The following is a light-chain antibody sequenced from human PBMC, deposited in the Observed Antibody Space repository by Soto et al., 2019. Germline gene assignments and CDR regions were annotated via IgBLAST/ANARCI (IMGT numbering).Light chain of an antibody. Sequence: DTQMTQFPSTLSASLGDRVTITCRASQSISSWLVWYQQKPGKVPNLLMYKASSLESGVPSRFSGSGSGTEFTLTINNLQPDDFGTYYCQQYNSYPITFGQGTRLEIK. CDR3: QQYNSYPIT. J-gene: IGKJ5*01. CDR1: QSISSW. V-gene: IGKV1-5*03. CDR2: KAS.